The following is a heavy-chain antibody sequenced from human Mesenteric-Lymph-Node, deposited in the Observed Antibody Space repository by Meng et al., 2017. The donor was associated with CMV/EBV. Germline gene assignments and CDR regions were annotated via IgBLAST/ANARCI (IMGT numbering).Heavy chain of an antibody. Sequence: SISTSSWWSWVRQPPGQGLEWIGEIYHSGSTNYNPSLKSRVTISVDTSKNQFSLKLSSVTAADAAVYYCARHGYYDSSGYYFFWFDPWGQGTLVTVSS. CDR2: IYHSGST. D-gene: IGHD3-22*01. J-gene: IGHJ5*02. CDR1: SISTSSW. CDR3: ARHGYYDSSGYYFFWFDP. V-gene: IGHV4-4*02.